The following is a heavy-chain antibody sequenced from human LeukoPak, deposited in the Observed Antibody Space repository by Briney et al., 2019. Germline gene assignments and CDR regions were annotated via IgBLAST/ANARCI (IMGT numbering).Heavy chain of an antibody. D-gene: IGHD1-1*01. CDR1: GGSISSGGSY. Sequence: SQTLSLTCTLSGGSISSGGSYWNWIRQHPGKGLEWIGYTYYSGTTYNNSSLKSRVTITVDTSKNLFSLKLSSVTAADTAVYYCARVYTTTGSPYGFDPWGQGTLVTVSS. J-gene: IGHJ5*01. V-gene: IGHV4-31*03. CDR3: ARVYTTTGSPYGFDP. CDR2: TYYSGTT.